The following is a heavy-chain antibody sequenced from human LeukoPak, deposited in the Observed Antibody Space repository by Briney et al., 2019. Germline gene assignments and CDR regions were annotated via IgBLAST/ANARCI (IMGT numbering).Heavy chain of an antibody. D-gene: IGHD5-12*01. CDR3: ARHSGYERD. Sequence: PSQTLSLPCTLPGVSICRGSNLGRWIRQPPGKGLLWVEFIYENWRTHYKSSLENRVNVSFDTSKSQFSLELTSVTAADTAVYYCARHSGYERDWGQGILVTVSS. CDR1: GVSICRGSNL. V-gene: IGHV4-30-4*01. CDR2: IYENWRT. J-gene: IGHJ4*02.